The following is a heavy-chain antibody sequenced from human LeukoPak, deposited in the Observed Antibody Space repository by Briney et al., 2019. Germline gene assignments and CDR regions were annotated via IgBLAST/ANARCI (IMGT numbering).Heavy chain of an antibody. J-gene: IGHJ5*02. Sequence: PGGSLRLSCAASGFTVSSNYMSWVRQAPGKGLEWVSVIYSCGSTYYADSVKGRFTISRDNAKNSLYLQMNSLRAEDTAVYYCARISHWNVLAWGQGTLVTVSS. CDR1: GFTVSSNY. D-gene: IGHD1-1*01. CDR2: IYSCGST. V-gene: IGHV3-66*01. CDR3: ARISHWNVLA.